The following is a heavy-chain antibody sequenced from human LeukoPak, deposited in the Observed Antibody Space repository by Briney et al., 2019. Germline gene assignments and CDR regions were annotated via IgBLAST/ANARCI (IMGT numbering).Heavy chain of an antibody. CDR1: GGSLSSYY. D-gene: IGHD3-22*01. V-gene: IGHV4-59*01. CDR3: ARGADSSGYYSIFYFDY. Sequence: PSGTLSLTCTVSGGSLSSYYWDWIRHPPGKGQEWVGYIYYSGSTNYNPSLKSRVTISVDTSKNQSSLKLSSVTAADTAVYYCARGADSSGYYSIFYFDYWGQGTLVTVSS. CDR2: IYYSGST. J-gene: IGHJ4*02.